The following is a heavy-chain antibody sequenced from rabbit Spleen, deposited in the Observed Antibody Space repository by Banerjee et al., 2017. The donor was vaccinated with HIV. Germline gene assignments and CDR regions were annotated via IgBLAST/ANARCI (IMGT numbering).Heavy chain of an antibody. Sequence: QSLEESGGDLVKPGASLTLTCTASGFSFSSRYYMCWVRQAPGKGLEWIACIDSGNSGDTYYASWAKGRFTISKTSSTTVTLQMTSLTAADTATYFCARETSSGWGIVSFYFSLWCPGDPRHRL. J-gene: IGHJ4*01. CDR1: GFSFSSRYY. D-gene: IGHD4-1*01. V-gene: IGHV1S40*01. CDR3: ARETSSGWGIVSFYFSL. CDR2: IDSGNSGDT.